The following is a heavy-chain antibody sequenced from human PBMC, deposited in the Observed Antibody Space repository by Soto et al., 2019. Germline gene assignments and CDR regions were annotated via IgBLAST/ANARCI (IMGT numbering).Heavy chain of an antibody. Sequence: VASVKVSCKASGYTFTSYDINWVRQATGQGLEWMGWMNPNSGNTGYAQKFQGRVTMTRNTSISTAYMELSSLRSEDTAVYYCARYRLYYDFWSGYPDYYYGMDVWGQGTTVTVSS. V-gene: IGHV1-8*01. CDR3: ARYRLYYDFWSGYPDYYYGMDV. J-gene: IGHJ6*02. CDR1: GYTFTSYD. D-gene: IGHD3-3*01. CDR2: MNPNSGNT.